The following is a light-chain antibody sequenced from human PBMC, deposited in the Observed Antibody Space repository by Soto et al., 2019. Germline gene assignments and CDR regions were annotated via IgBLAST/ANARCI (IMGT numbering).Light chain of an antibody. CDR3: SSYTSSNDYV. CDR2: EVS. V-gene: IGLV2-14*01. Sequence: QSVLTQSASVSGSPGQSITISCTGTSSDVGTYNYVSWYQQHPGKAPKLIIYEVSNRPSGVSNRFSGSKSGNTASLTISGLQAEDEADYYCSSYTSSNDYVLGTGTKVTV. J-gene: IGLJ1*01. CDR1: SSDVGTYNY.